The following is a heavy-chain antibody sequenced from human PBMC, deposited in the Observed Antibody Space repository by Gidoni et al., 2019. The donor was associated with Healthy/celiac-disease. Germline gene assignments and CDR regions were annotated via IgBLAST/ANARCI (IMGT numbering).Heavy chain of an antibody. CDR1: GGSISSISYY. D-gene: IGHD2-2*01. V-gene: IGHV4-39*07. Sequence: QLQLQESGPGLVKPSETLSLTCTVSGGSISSISYYWGWIRQPPGKGLEWIGSIYYSGSTYYNPSIKSRVTISVDTSKNQFSLKLSSVTAADTAVYYCAREKTLAIVVVPAANLQYNWFDPWGQGTLVTVSS. J-gene: IGHJ5*02. CDR2: IYYSGST. CDR3: AREKTLAIVVVPAANLQYNWFDP.